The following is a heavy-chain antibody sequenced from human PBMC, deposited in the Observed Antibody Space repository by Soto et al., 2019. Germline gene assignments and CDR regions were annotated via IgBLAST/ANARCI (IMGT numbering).Heavy chain of an antibody. V-gene: IGHV4-59*01. CDR3: ARARYDSSGYYYFDY. Sequence: PSETLSLTRTVSGGSISGYYWSWIRQPPGKGLEWIAYIHYSGSTNYNPSLKSRVTISVDTSKNQFSLKLRSVTAADTAVYYCARARYDSSGYYYFDYWGQGTLVTVSS. D-gene: IGHD3-22*01. CDR2: IHYSGST. CDR1: GGSISGYY. J-gene: IGHJ4*02.